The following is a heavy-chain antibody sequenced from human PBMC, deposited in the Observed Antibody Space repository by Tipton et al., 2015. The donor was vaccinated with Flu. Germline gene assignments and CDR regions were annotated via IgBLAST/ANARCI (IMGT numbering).Heavy chain of an antibody. Sequence: SLRLSCAASGFTFSDCYMTWIRQAPGKGLEWVSYIGSSGGPIYYADSVKGRFTISRDNTKNSLYLQMTSLTAEDTAVYYCARVATGAGGAFDIWGQGTMVTVS. D-gene: IGHD7-27*01. CDR2: IGSSGGPI. J-gene: IGHJ3*02. CDR3: ARVATGAGGAFDI. V-gene: IGHV3-11*01. CDR1: GFTFSDCY.